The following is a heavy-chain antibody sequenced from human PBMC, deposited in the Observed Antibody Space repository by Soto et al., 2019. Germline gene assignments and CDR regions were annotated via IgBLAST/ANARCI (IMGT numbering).Heavy chain of an antibody. J-gene: IGHJ4*02. CDR3: AINAEIIAQKFDF. Sequence: QVQLVQSGSEVKRPGSSVKVSCKTSGGIFKNFDIGWVRQSPGQGREWMGEIIPLFNATNYAQKFRGRVTVTADESTRTAYLELTRLTYDDTAVYWCAINAEIIAQKFDFWGQGTLVTFSS. V-gene: IGHV1-69*01. CDR1: GGIFKNFD. D-gene: IGHD2-21*01. CDR2: IIPLFNAT.